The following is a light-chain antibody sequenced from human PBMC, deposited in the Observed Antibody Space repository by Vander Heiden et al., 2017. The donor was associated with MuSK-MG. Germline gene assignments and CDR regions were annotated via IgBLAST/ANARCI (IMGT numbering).Light chain of an antibody. CDR3: AAWDDSLSGVV. V-gene: IGLV1-47*01. CDR1: SSNIGSKY. Sequence: QSVLPQPPSASGTPGQRVPISCSGSSSNIGSKYVYWYQQLPGTAPKLLIYRNNQRPSGVPDRFSGSKSGTSASLAISGLRSEDEADYYCAAWDDSLSGVVFGGGTKLTVL. J-gene: IGLJ2*01. CDR2: RNN.